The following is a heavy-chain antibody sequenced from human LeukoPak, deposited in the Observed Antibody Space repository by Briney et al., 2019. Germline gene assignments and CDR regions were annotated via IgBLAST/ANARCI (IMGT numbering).Heavy chain of an antibody. CDR1: GYSISSGYY. Sequence: SETLSLTCAVSGYSISSGYYWGWIRQPPGKGLVWIGSIYHSGSTYYNPSLKSRVTISVDTSKNQFSLKLSSVTAADTAVYYCASSLRWLLSEDWFDPWGQGTLVTVSS. D-gene: IGHD5-24*01. CDR3: ASSLRWLLSEDWFDP. V-gene: IGHV4-38-2*01. J-gene: IGHJ5*02. CDR2: IYHSGST.